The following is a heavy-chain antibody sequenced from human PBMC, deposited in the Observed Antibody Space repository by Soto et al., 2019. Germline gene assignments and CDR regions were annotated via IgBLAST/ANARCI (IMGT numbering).Heavy chain of an antibody. V-gene: IGHV3-11*06. D-gene: IGHD3-3*01. Sequence: LSLTCTVSGGSISSSTYYWGWIRQAPGKGLEWVSYISSSSSYTNYADSVKGRFTISRDNSKNTLYLQMNSLRAEDTAVYYCARHKRDLRFLEWSYYFDYWGQGTLVTVSS. CDR1: GGSISS. CDR3: ARHKRDLRFLEWSYYFDY. J-gene: IGHJ4*02. CDR2: ISSSSSYT.